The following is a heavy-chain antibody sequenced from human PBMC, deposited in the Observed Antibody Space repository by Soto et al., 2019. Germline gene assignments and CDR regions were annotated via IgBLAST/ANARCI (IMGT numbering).Heavy chain of an antibody. CDR1: GDTFSTYT. V-gene: IGHV1-69*12. D-gene: IGHD2-2*01. Sequence: QVQLVQSGAEVKKPGSSVKVSCKASGDTFSTYTITWMRQAPGQGLEWMGGIIPRSATSNYAQKFQGRVTIPAHESTKTAYMELSSLRSEYTAVYYCAREGLVLVPTTVNSDYYDDAMDVWGQGTTVTVSS. CDR2: IIPRSATS. CDR3: AREGLVLVPTTVNSDYYDDAMDV. J-gene: IGHJ6*02.